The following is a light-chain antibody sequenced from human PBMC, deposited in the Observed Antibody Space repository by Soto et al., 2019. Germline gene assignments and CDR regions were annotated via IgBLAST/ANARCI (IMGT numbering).Light chain of an antibody. Sequence: QPALTQPASVSGSPGQSITISCTGTSSNVGSYNLVSWFQQLPGKVLKLMIYEGTKRPSGVSDRFSGSKSGNTASLTISGLQAEDEADYYCFSYAGNSVYVFGTGTKVTVL. CDR3: FSYAGNSVYV. CDR2: EGT. J-gene: IGLJ1*01. CDR1: SSNVGSYNL. V-gene: IGLV2-23*01.